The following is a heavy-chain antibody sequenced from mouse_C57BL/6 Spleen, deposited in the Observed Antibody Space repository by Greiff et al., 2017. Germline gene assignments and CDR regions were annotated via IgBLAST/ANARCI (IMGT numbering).Heavy chain of an antibody. V-gene: IGHV1-15*01. J-gene: IGHJ3*01. CDR2: IDPETGGT. CDR3: TRERGIYDYGENWFAY. D-gene: IGHD2-4*01. Sequence: VQLQQSGAELVRPGASVTLSCKASGYTFTDYEMHWVKQTPVHGLEWIGAIDPETGGTAYNQKFKGKAILTADKSSSTAYMELRSLTSEDSAVYYCTRERGIYDYGENWFAYWGQGTLVTVSA. CDR1: GYTFTDYE.